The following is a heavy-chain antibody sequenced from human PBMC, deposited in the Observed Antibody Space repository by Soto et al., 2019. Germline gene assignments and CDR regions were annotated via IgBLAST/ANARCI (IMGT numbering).Heavy chain of an antibody. Sequence: TLSLTCASSWGSVSSNSAAWNWIRQSPSRGLEWLGRTYYRSKWYNDYAVSVKSRITINPDTSKNQFSLQLNSVTPEDTAVYYCARVGGSSGWFVSAFDYWGQGTLVTVS. CDR2: TYYRSKWYN. D-gene: IGHD6-19*01. CDR1: WGSVSSNSAA. J-gene: IGHJ4*02. CDR3: ARVGGSSGWFVSAFDY. V-gene: IGHV6-1*01.